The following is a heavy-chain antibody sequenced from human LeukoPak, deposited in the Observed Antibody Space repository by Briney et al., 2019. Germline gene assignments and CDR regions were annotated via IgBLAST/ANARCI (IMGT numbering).Heavy chain of an antibody. CDR2: INAGNGNT. CDR3: ARGRVYCSSTCCYILGNNQPIDY. Sequence: ASVKVSCKASGYTFTSYAMHWVRQAPGQRLEWMGWINAGNGNTKYSQKFQGRVTITRDTSASTVYMELSSLRSEDTAVYYCARGRVYCSSTCCYILGNNQPIDYWGQGTLVTVSS. V-gene: IGHV1-3*01. CDR1: GYTFTSYA. D-gene: IGHD2-2*02. J-gene: IGHJ4*02.